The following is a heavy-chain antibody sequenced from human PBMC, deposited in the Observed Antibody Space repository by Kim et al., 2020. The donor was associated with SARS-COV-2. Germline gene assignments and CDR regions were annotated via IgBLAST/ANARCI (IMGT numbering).Heavy chain of an antibody. J-gene: IGHJ2*01. CDR3: ARRAYGWYFDL. CDR2: IYNTGSA. D-gene: IGHD1-26*01. V-gene: IGHV4-31*03. Sequence: SETLSLTCTVSGGSTSSGGYYWSWIRRHPGKGLEWIGYIYNTGSAYYDPSLRSRVSISVDTSKNQFSLNLSSVTAADTAVYYCARRAYGWYFDLWGRGTLVSVSS. CDR1: GGSTSSGGYY.